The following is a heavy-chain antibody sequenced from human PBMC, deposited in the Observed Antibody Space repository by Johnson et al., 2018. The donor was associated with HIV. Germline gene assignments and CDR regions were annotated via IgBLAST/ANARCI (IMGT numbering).Heavy chain of an antibody. V-gene: IGHV3-30*14. J-gene: IGHJ3*02. Sequence: QVQLVESGGGVVQPGRSLRLSCAASGFTFSSYAMHWVRQAPGKGLEWVAVISYDGSNKYYADSVKGRFTISRDNSKNTLYLQMGRLRSDDTALYFCTREGGNGQAFDIWGQGTWVTVSS. CDR3: TREGGNGQAFDI. CDR2: ISYDGSNK. D-gene: IGHD2-8*01. CDR1: GFTFSSYA.